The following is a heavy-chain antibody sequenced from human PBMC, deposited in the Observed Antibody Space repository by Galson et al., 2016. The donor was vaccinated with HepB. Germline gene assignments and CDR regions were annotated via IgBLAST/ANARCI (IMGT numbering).Heavy chain of an antibody. CDR2: ISGSGSHM. D-gene: IGHD3-3*01. V-gene: IGHV3-21*01. CDR3: ARDFGVWSSYSRWLFGY. J-gene: IGHJ4*02. Sequence: SLRLSCAASGFTFSNYGMNWVRQTPGKGLEWVSSISGSGSHMHYADSVKGRFTISRDNAKNSQYLQMNSLRPEDTAVYYCARDFGVWSSYSRWLFGYWGKGNLVTVSS. CDR1: GFTFSNYG.